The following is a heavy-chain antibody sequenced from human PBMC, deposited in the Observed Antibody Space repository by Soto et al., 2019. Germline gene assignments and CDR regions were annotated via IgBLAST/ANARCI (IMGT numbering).Heavy chain of an antibody. J-gene: IGHJ4*02. CDR3: ARFSRNYYDSSGYYYFDY. Sequence: GESLKISCKGSGYSFTSYWIGWVRQMPGKGLEWVGIIYPGDSDTRYSPSCKGQVTISADKSISTAYLQWSSLKASDTAMYYCARFSRNYYDSSGYYYFDYWGQGTLVTVSS. CDR1: GYSFTSYW. D-gene: IGHD3-22*01. CDR2: IYPGDSDT. V-gene: IGHV5-51*01.